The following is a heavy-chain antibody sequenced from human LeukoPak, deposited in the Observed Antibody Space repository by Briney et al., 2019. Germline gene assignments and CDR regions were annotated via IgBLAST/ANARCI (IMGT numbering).Heavy chain of an antibody. V-gene: IGHV3-23*01. CDR1: GFTFSSYA. CDR3: GIRMVITETPYFEH. Sequence: GGSLRLSCAASGFTFSSYAMSWVRQAPGKGLEWVSAISGSGGSTYYADSVKGRFTISRDNYKNTLYLHMNRTRAADTAVYTRGIRMVITETPYFEHWSQGTLVTVSS. D-gene: IGHD3-22*01. CDR2: ISGSGGST. J-gene: IGHJ1*01.